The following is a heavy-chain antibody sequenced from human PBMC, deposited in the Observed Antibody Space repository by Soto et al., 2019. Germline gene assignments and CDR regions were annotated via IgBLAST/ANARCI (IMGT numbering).Heavy chain of an antibody. CDR2: INGNGGSK. Sequence: GGSLRLSCAASGFTFSSYWMSWVRQAPGKGLEWVSDINGNGGSKYYADSVKGRLTISRDNYKKTLYLQMNSLRAEDTAVYYCALDYYGSGSYPNDAFDIWGQGTMVTVSS. J-gene: IGHJ3*02. V-gene: IGHV3-23*01. CDR1: GFTFSSYW. D-gene: IGHD3-10*01. CDR3: ALDYYGSGSYPNDAFDI.